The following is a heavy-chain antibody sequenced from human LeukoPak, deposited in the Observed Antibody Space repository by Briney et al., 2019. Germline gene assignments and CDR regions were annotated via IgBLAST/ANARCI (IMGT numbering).Heavy chain of an antibody. CDR3: ATVLGSGWFDP. Sequence: ASVKVSCKASGYTFTSYDINWVRQATGQGLEWMGWMNPNSGNTGYAQKLQGRVTMTEDTSTDTAYMELSSLRSEDTAVYYCATVLGSGWFDPWGQGTLVTVSS. J-gene: IGHJ5*02. D-gene: IGHD3-16*01. V-gene: IGHV1-8*02. CDR2: MNPNSGNT. CDR1: GYTFTSYD.